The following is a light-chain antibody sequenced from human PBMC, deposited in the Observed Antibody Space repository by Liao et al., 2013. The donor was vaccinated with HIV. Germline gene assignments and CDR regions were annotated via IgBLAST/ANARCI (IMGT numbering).Light chain of an antibody. CDR3: QSADSSSSLV. CDR1: NIGTTS. Sequence: SYELTQPPSVSVAPGKTATMTCVGSNIGTTSVHWYQQKPGQAPVLVIHYDSERPSGIPERFSGSNSGNTATLTISGVEAGDEADYYCQSADSSSSLVFGGGTKLTVL. V-gene: IGLV3-21*01. J-gene: IGLJ2*01. CDR2: YDS.